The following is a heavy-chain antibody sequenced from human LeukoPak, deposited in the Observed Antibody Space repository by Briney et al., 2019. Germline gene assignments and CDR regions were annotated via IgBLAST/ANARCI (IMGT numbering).Heavy chain of an antibody. V-gene: IGHV4-34*01. CDR2: INHSGST. J-gene: IGHJ4*02. CDR3: ARGLWFGELFDYFDY. Sequence: SETLSLTCAVYGGSFSGYYWSWIRQPPGKGLEWIGEINHSGSTNYNPSLKSRVTISVDTSKNQFSLKLSSVTAADTAVYYCARGLWFGELFDYFDYWGQGTLVTVSS. CDR1: GGSFSGYY. D-gene: IGHD3-10*01.